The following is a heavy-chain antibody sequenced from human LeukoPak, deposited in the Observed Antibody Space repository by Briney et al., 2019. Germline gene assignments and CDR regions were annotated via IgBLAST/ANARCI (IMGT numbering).Heavy chain of an antibody. D-gene: IGHD6-19*01. CDR3: ARSRIAVAGTDYFDY. CDR1: GFTFSSYS. V-gene: IGHV3-21*04. CDR2: ISSSSSYI. J-gene: IGHJ4*02. Sequence: GGSLRLSCAASGFTFSSYSMNWVRQAPGKGLEWVSSISSSSSYIYSAASESGLFIICSNYANNSHYLQMSSLRAEDTAVYYCARSRIAVAGTDYFDYGGRGTLVTVCS.